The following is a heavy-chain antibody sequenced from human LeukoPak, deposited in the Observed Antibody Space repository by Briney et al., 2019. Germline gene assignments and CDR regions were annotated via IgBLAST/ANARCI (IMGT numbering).Heavy chain of an antibody. J-gene: IGHJ6*03. V-gene: IGHV3-43D*03. CDR2: ISWDGGST. CDR1: GFTFSSFA. Sequence: GGSLRLSCAASGFTFSSFAMSWVRQAPGKGLEWVSLISWDGGSTYYADSVKGRFTTSRDNSKNSLYLQMNSLRAEDTALYYCAKGYSSGWYYYYMDVWGKGTTVTVSS. CDR3: AKGYSSGWYYYYMDV. D-gene: IGHD6-19*01.